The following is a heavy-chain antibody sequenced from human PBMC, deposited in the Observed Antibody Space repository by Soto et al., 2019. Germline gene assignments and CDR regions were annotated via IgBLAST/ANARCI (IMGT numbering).Heavy chain of an antibody. CDR1: GGTFSSYA. J-gene: IGHJ5*01. D-gene: IGHD4-4*01. CDR2: IIPIFGTA. CDR3: ASDLKVTKNWFDS. V-gene: IGHV1-69*01. Sequence: QVQLVQSGAEVKKPGSSVKVSCKASGGTFSSYAISWVRQAPGQGLEWMGGIIPIFGTANYAQKFQGRVTITADESTSTGYIELRSVRSEDTAVYYCASDLKVTKNWFDSWGHGTLVTVSS.